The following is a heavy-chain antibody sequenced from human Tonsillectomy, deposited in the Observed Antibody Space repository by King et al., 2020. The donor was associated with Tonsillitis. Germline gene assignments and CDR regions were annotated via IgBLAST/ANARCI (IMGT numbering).Heavy chain of an antibody. D-gene: IGHD3-10*01. CDR2: IDSGGST. Sequence: VQLVESGGGLIQPGGSLRLSCAASGFTVSSNYMSWVRQAPGKGLEWVSVIDSGGSTYYADSVKGRFTISRDNSKNTLYLQMNSLRAEDTAVYYCARDRGLSLYYYYGMDVWGQGTTVTVSS. CDR1: GFTVSSNY. CDR3: ARDRGLSLYYYYGMDV. J-gene: IGHJ6*02. V-gene: IGHV3-53*01.